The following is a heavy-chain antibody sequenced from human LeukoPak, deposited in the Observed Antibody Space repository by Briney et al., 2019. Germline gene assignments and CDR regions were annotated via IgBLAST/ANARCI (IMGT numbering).Heavy chain of an antibody. CDR1: GGTFSSYA. CDR3: ARVGEQWLVTRYFDL. V-gene: IGHV1-2*06. Sequence: ASVKVSCKASGGTFSSYAISWVRQAPGQGLEWMGRINPNSGGTNYAQKFQGRVTMTRDTSISTAYMELSRLRSDDTAVYYCARVGEQWLVTRYFDLWGRGTLVTVSS. D-gene: IGHD6-19*01. CDR2: INPNSGGT. J-gene: IGHJ2*01.